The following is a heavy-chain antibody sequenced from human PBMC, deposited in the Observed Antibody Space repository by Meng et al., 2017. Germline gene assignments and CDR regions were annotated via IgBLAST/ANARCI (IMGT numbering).Heavy chain of an antibody. CDR2: INPNSGGT. CDR1: GYTFPGYS. V-gene: IGHV1-2*06. CDR3: ASTEDPLNQWLGQDY. Sequence: QGRLVLVGVGWKRSGDSVKVSRTASGYTFPGYSMHWVWQAPGQGLEWTGRINPNSGGTNYAQKFQGRVTMTRDTSISTAYMELSRLRSDDTAVYYCASTEDPLNQWLGQDYWGQGTLVTVSS. D-gene: IGHD6-19*01. J-gene: IGHJ4*02.